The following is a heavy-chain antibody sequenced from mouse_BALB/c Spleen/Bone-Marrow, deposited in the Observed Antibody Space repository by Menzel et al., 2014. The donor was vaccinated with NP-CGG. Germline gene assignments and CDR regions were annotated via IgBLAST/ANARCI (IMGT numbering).Heavy chain of an antibody. Sequence: VQLQQSGAELARPGASVKLSCKASGYTFTSYWMQWVKQRPGQGLEWIGAIYPGDGDTRYTQKFRGKATLTADKSSNTAYMQLSSLTSEDSAVYVGASPYGNYDAMDYWGQGTSVTVSS. V-gene: IGHV1-87*01. CDR2: IYPGDGDT. CDR1: GYTFTSYW. CDR3: ASPYGNYDAMDY. J-gene: IGHJ4*01. D-gene: IGHD2-1*01.